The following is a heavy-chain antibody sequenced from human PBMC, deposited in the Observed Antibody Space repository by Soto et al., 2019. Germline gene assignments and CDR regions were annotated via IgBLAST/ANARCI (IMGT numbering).Heavy chain of an antibody. Sequence: QVQLQESGPGLVKPSETLSLTCTVSGGSISRSGYYWGWIRQPPGKGLEWIGSISYSGSAYYNPSLQSRVTISAVTSKNQFSLKMTSLTAADTSVYYCARQGPPLVVVISLLFDYWGQGTLVTVSS. CDR2: ISYSGSA. D-gene: IGHD3-22*01. CDR1: GGSISRSGYY. V-gene: IGHV4-39*01. CDR3: ARQGPPLVVVISLLFDY. J-gene: IGHJ4*02.